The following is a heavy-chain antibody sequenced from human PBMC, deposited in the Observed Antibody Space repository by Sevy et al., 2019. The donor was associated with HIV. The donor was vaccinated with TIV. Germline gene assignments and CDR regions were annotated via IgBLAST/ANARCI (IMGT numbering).Heavy chain of an antibody. Sequence: ASVKVSCKASGYTFTSYGISWVRQAPGQGLEWMGWISAYNDNTNYAQKLQGRVTMTTDTSTSTAYMELRSLRSDDTAVYYCARAGVYRPYYYGSGSYYAFDYWGQGTLVTVSS. V-gene: IGHV1-18*01. CDR3: ARAGVYRPYYYGSGSYYAFDY. CDR2: ISAYNDNT. J-gene: IGHJ4*02. D-gene: IGHD3-10*01. CDR1: GYTFTSYG.